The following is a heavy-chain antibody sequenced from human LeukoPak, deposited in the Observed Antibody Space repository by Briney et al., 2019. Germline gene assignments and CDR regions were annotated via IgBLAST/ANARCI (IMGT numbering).Heavy chain of an antibody. V-gene: IGHV4-30-4*01. Sequence: PSETLSLTCTVSGGSISSGDYYWSWIRQPPGTGLEWIGYIYYSGSTYYNPSLKSRVTISVDTSKNQFSLKLSSVTAADTAVYYCARVLYYYGSGSYFDYWGQGTLVTVSS. CDR2: IYYSGST. J-gene: IGHJ4*02. D-gene: IGHD3-10*01. CDR3: ARVLYYYGSGSYFDY. CDR1: GGSISSGDYY.